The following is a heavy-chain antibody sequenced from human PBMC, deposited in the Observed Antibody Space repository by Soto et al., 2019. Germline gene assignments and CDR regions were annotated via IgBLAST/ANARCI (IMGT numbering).Heavy chain of an antibody. Sequence: QVQLVQSGGEVKKPGASVKVSCKASGYTFNNYGISWVRQAPGQGLEWMGWISAYNGNTFYAQKFQGRVSMTTDTSTNTAHMEVRRLRSDDTAVYYCARVPGHINRVVVVAATTPHYFDYWGQGALVTVSS. CDR1: GYTFNNYG. CDR2: ISAYNGNT. D-gene: IGHD2-15*01. CDR3: ARVPGHINRVVVVAATTPHYFDY. V-gene: IGHV1-18*01. J-gene: IGHJ4*02.